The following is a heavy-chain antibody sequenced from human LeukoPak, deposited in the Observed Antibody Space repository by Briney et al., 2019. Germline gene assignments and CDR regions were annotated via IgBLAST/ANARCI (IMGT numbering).Heavy chain of an antibody. D-gene: IGHD2-21*02. CDR2: IYYSGST. V-gene: IGHV4-59*01. CDR3: ARGDVVVTAIMDY. CDR1: GGSISSYY. Sequence: SETLSLTCTVSGGSISSYYWSWIRQPPGKGLEWIGYIYYSGSTNYNPSLKSRVTISVDTSKNQFSLKLSSVTAADTAVYYCARGDVVVTAIMDYWGQGTLVTVSS. J-gene: IGHJ4*02.